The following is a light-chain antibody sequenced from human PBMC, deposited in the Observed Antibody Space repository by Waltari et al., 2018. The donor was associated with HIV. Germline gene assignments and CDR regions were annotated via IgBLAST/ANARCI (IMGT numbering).Light chain of an antibody. J-gene: IGLJ1*01. CDR2: SVS. CDR1: SSDVGGYNY. V-gene: IGLV2-8*01. Sequence: QSALTQPPSASGSPGQSVTISCTGTSSDVGGYNYVSWYQQHPGKAPKLMIYSVSKRPSGVPHRFSGSKSGNTASLTVSGLQAEDEADYYCSSYAGSNNYVFGTGTKVTVL. CDR3: SSYAGSNNYV.